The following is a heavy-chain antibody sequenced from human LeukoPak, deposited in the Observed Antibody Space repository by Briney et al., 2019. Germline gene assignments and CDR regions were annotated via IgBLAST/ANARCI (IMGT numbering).Heavy chain of an antibody. CDR3: ARLPTFYYDSSGYHYDY. Sequence: GGSLRLSCAASGFTFSSYGMHWVRQAPGKGLEWVAVIWYDGSNKYYADSVKGRFTISRDNSKNTLYLQMNSLRAEDTAVYYCARLPTFYYDSSGYHYDYWGQGTLVTVSS. CDR2: IWYDGSNK. D-gene: IGHD3-22*01. V-gene: IGHV3-33*01. CDR1: GFTFSSYG. J-gene: IGHJ4*02.